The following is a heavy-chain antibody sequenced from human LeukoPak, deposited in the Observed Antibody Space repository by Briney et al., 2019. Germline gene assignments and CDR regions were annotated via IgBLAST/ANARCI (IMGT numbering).Heavy chain of an antibody. CDR3: ARDSVGSSWYANFDY. Sequence: ASVRVSCKASGYTFTSYGISWVRQAPGQGLEWMGWISAYNGNTNYAQKLQGRVTVTTDTSTSTAYMELRSLRSDDTAVYYCARDSVGSSWYANFDYWGQGTLVTVSS. D-gene: IGHD6-13*01. V-gene: IGHV1-18*01. CDR1: GYTFTSYG. J-gene: IGHJ4*02. CDR2: ISAYNGNT.